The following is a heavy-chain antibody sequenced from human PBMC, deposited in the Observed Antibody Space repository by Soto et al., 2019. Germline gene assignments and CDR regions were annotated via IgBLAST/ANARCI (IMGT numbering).Heavy chain of an antibody. CDR1: GGTFSSYA. J-gene: IGHJ5*02. Sequence: QVQLVQSGAAVKKPGSSVKVSCKASGGTFSSYAISWVRQAPGQGLEWMGGIIPIYGTANYAQKFQGRVTITADESTSTAYMELSSLRSEDTAVYYCARVEGLEWRTRGQFDPWGQGTLVTVSS. CDR3: ARVEGLEWRTRGQFDP. V-gene: IGHV1-69*01. D-gene: IGHD3-3*01. CDR2: IIPIYGTA.